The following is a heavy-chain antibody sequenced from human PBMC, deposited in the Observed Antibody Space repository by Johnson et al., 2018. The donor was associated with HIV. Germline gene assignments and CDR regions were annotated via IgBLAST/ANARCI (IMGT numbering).Heavy chain of an antibody. J-gene: IGHJ3*02. CDR1: GLTFDSYT. CDR2: ISYDGSNK. CDR3: AKCIWGSSLIDAFDI. V-gene: IGHV3-30*18. D-gene: IGHD6-13*01. Sequence: QVQLVESGGGLVQPGGSLRLSCEASGLTFDSYTMSWVRQAPGKGMEWVAVISYDGSNKYYADSVKGRFTISRDNSKNTLYLQMNGLRAEDTAVYYCAKCIWGSSLIDAFDIWGQGTMVTVSS.